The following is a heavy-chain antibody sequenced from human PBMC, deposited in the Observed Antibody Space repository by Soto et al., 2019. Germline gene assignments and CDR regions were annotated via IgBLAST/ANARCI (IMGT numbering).Heavy chain of an antibody. V-gene: IGHV1-24*01. D-gene: IGHD2-15*01. CDR2: FDPEDGET. CDR3: ATAKGYCSGGSCYSLAHDY. Sequence: GASVKVSCKVSGYTLTELSMHWVRQAPGKGLEWMGGFDPEDGETIYAQKFQGRVTMTEDTSTDTAYMELSSLRSEDTAVYYCATAKGYCSGGSCYSLAHDYWGQGTLVTVSS. CDR1: GYTLTELS. J-gene: IGHJ4*02.